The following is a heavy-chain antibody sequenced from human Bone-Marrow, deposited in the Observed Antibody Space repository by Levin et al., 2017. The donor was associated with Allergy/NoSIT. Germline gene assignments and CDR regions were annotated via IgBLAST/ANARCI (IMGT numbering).Heavy chain of an antibody. D-gene: IGHD3-22*01. V-gene: IGHV3-21*01. CDR2: ISSSSSYI. CDR3: ARCGPSFTYYYDSSGFFDY. CDR1: GFTFSSYS. Sequence: GGSLRLSCAASGFTFSSYSMNWVRQAPGKGLEWVSSISSSSSYIYYADSVKGRFTISRDNAKNSLYLQMNSLRAEDTAVYYCARCGPSFTYYYDSSGFFDYWGQGTLVTVSS. J-gene: IGHJ4*02.